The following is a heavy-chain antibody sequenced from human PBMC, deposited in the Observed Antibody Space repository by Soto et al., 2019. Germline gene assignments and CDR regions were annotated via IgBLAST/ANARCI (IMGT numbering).Heavy chain of an antibody. J-gene: IGHJ4*02. D-gene: IGHD2-15*01. CDR1: GYSFTSYW. CDR2: IYPGDSDT. V-gene: IGHV5-51*01. Sequence: LGESLKISCKGSGYSFTSYWIGWVRQMPGKGLEWMGIIYPGDSDTRYSPSFQGQVTISADKSISTAYLQWSSLKASDTAMYYCARTQYCSGGSCYRYYFDYWGQGTLVTVSS. CDR3: ARTQYCSGGSCYRYYFDY.